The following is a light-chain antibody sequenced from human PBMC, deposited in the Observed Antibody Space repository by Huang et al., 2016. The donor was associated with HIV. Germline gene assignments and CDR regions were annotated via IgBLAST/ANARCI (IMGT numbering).Light chain of an antibody. CDR1: QSVSSY. CDR3: QQRNNWPPGT. Sequence: EIVLTQSPATLSLSPGERATLSCRASQSVSSYLAWYQQKAGQAPRLLIYDASNRATGVPARFSGSGSGTDFTLTISSLEPEDFAVYYCQQRNNWPPGTFGQGTKVEIK. V-gene: IGKV3-11*01. CDR2: DAS. J-gene: IGKJ1*01.